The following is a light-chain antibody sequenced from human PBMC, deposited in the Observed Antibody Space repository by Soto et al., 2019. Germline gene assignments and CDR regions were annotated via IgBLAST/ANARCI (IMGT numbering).Light chain of an antibody. CDR2: AAS. V-gene: IGKV1-9*01. CDR1: QGISSY. J-gene: IGKJ4*01. CDR3: QQLNSYPLT. Sequence: IQLTQSPSSLSASVGDRVTITCRASQGISSYLAWYQRKPGKAPKLLIYAASTLQSGVPSRFSGSGSGTDFTLTISSLQPEDFATYYCQQLNSYPLTFDGGTKVEIK.